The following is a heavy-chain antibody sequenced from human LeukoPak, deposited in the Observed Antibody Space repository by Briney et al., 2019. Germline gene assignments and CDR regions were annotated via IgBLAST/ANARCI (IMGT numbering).Heavy chain of an antibody. J-gene: IGHJ3*02. Sequence: NHGESLKISCKGSGYSFTSYWIGWVRQMPGKGLEWIGIIYPGDSDTRYSPSFQGQVTISADKSISTAYLQWSSLKASDTAMYYCARPYCGGDRYSAFDIWGQGTMVTVSS. CDR3: ARPYCGGDRYSAFDI. CDR1: GYSFTSYW. D-gene: IGHD2-21*02. V-gene: IGHV5-51*01. CDR2: IYPGDSDT.